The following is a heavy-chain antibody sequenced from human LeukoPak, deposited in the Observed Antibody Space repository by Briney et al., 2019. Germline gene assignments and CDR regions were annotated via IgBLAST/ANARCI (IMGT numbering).Heavy chain of an antibody. V-gene: IGHV4-59*10. D-gene: IGHD1-26*01. CDR1: GGSFSSYY. CDR2: IYTSGST. Sequence: SETLSLTCAVYGGSFSSYYWSWIRQPAGKGLEWIGRIYTSGSTNYNPSLKSRVTMSVDTSKNQFSLKLSSVTAADTAVYYCARGPYSGSYAPLDYWGQGTLVTVSS. CDR3: ARGPYSGSYAPLDY. J-gene: IGHJ4*02.